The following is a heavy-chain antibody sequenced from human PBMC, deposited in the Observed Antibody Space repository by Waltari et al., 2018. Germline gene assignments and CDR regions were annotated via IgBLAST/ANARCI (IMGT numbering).Heavy chain of an antibody. D-gene: IGHD3-10*01. CDR3: ASTYGSGSYMDY. V-gene: IGHV3-30-3*01. Sequence: QVQLVESGDGLFKPGSSLRLSCAASGLPFSSYPMHWVRQAPGKGLEWVAVISYDGSNKYYADSVKGRFTISRDNSKNTLYLQMNSLRAEDTAVYYCASTYGSGSYMDYWGQGTLVTVSS. CDR2: ISYDGSNK. CDR1: GLPFSSYP. J-gene: IGHJ4*02.